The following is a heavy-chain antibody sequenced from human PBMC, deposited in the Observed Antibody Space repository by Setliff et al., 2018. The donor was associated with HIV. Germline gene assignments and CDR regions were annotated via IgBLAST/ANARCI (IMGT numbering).Heavy chain of an antibody. CDR1: GFTFSTYA. CDR2: ISAGGGST. J-gene: IGHJ6*02. D-gene: IGHD3-16*01. V-gene: IGHV3-23*01. CDR3: AKDNDYVWGSFSAASKGRYGMDV. Sequence: PGGSLRLSCAASGFTFSTYAMSWVRQAPGKGLAWVSAISAGGGSTYYAYSVKGRFTISRDNSKNTLYLQMNSLRAEDTAVYYCAKDNDYVWGSFSAASKGRYGMDVWGQGTTVTVSS.